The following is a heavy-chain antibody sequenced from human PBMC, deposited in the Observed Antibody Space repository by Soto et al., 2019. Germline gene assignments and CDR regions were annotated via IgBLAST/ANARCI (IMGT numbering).Heavy chain of an antibody. J-gene: IGHJ4*02. D-gene: IGHD3-22*01. V-gene: IGHV1-3*01. CDR2: INAGNGNT. CDR1: GFTFSNAW. Sequence: VQLVESGGGLVKPGGSLRLSCAASGFTFSNAWMSWVRQAPGQRLEWMGWINAGNGNTKYSQKFQGRVTITRDTSASTAYMELSSLRSEDTAVYYCARFSYDSSGWGQGTLVTVSS. CDR3: ARFSYDSSG.